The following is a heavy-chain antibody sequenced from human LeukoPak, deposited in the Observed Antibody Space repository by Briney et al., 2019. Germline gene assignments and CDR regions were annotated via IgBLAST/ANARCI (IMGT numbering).Heavy chain of an antibody. CDR3: ARRSNLSSWYGDWFDP. CDR2: IYHSGST. D-gene: IGHD6-13*01. J-gene: IGHJ5*02. V-gene: IGHV4-38-2*02. CDR1: GYSISSGYY. Sequence: SETLSLTCTVSGYSISSGYYRGWIRQPPGKGLEWIGSIYHSGSTYYNPSLKSRVTISVDTSKNQFSLKLSSVTAADTAVYYCARRSNLSSWYGDWFDPWGQGTLVTVSS.